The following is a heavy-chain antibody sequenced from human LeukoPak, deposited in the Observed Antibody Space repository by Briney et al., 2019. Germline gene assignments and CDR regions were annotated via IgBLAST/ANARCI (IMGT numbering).Heavy chain of an antibody. J-gene: IGHJ5*02. CDR2: IYPGDSDT. D-gene: IGHD3-22*01. CDR1: GYSFTSYW. V-gene: IGHV5-51*01. CDR3: ARLPAYYEAHWFDP. Sequence: GESLKISCKGSGYSFTSYWIGWVRQMPGKGLEWKGIIYPGDSDTRYSPSFQGQVTISADKSISTAYLQWSSLKASDTSMYYCARLPAYYEAHWFDPWGQGTLVTVSS.